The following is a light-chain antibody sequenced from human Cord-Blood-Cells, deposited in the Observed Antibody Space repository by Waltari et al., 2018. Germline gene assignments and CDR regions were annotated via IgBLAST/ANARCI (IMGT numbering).Light chain of an antibody. Sequence: QSALTQPPSASGSPGQSVTISCTGTSSDVGGYNYVSWYQQHPGKAPKLMSYEVSKRPSGVPERFSGSQAGNTASLTVSGLQAEDEADYYCSSYAGSNNLVFGGGTKLTVL. V-gene: IGLV2-8*01. J-gene: IGLJ2*01. CDR2: EVS. CDR3: SSYAGSNNLV. CDR1: SSDVGGYNY.